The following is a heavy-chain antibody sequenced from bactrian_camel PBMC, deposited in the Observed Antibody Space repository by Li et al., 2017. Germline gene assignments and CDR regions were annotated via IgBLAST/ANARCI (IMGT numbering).Heavy chain of an antibody. J-gene: IGHJ4*01. V-gene: IGHV3S54*01. Sequence: HVQLVESGGGSVQDGGSLRLSCARSGDINSRVCVGWFRQSPGKERERVAFRYTGGGSLYYVDSVKGRFTLSQDNAKSTMYLQMNDLKPEDTAMYYCAADRLVCLSTNTRGEWTYWGQGTQVTVS. CDR3: AADRLVCLSTNTRGEWTY. CDR2: RYTGGGSL. D-gene: IGHD2*01. CDR1: GDINSRVC.